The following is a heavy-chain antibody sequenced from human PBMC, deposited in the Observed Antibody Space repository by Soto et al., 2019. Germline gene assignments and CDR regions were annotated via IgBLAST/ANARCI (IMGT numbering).Heavy chain of an antibody. J-gene: IGHJ4*01. V-gene: IGHV3-74*01. CDR2: ISIDGSST. CDR3: ASSYYYDSSAYYFLGY. Sequence: GASVRLSCAASGFSFSSYWMHWVRQAPGKGLVWVSRISIDGSSTNYADSVKGRFTISRDNAKNTLYLQMISLRAEDTALYYCASSYYYDSSAYYFLGYWGHGTLVTVSS. D-gene: IGHD3-22*01. CDR1: GFSFSSYW.